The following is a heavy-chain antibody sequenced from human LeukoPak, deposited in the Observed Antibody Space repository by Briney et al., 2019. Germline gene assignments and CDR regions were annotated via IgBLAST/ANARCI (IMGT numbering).Heavy chain of an antibody. V-gene: IGHV1-69*01. D-gene: IGHD2-2*01. Sequence: GSSVKVSCKASGGTFSSYAISLVRQATGQGLEWMGGIIPIFGTANYAQKFQGRVTITADESTSTAYMELSSLRSEDTAVYYCARCGSSTSCQRELSFDYWGQGTLVTVSS. J-gene: IGHJ4*02. CDR3: ARCGSSTSCQRELSFDY. CDR1: GGTFSSYA. CDR2: IIPIFGTA.